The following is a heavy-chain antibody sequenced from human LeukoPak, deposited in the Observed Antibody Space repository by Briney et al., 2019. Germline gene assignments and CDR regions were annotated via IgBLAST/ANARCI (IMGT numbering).Heavy chain of an antibody. J-gene: IGHJ4*02. CDR1: GGSISSSGHY. Sequence: SETLSLTCSVSGGSISSSGHYWGWIRQPPGKGLEWIGIITYSGNSNYNPSLKSRVTISVDASNNQFSLKLTSMTAADTAVYYCVRRCYSGGVYYHFDYWGQGTLVTVSS. CDR3: VRRCYSGGVYYHFDY. CDR2: ITYSGNS. V-gene: IGHV4-39*01. D-gene: IGHD2-15*01.